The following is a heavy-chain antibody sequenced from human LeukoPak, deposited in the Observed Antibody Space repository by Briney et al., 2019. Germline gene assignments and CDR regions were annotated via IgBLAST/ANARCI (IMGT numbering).Heavy chain of an antibody. CDR3: ARHSTEAGPVRRYYYYYYMDV. D-gene: IGHD4-17*01. CDR1: GYSFTNYW. J-gene: IGHJ6*03. Sequence: GESLKISCKGSGYSFTNYWIGWVRQMPGKGLEWMGIIYTGDSDTRYSPSFQGQVTISADKSISTAYLQWSSLKASDTAMYYCARHSTEAGPVRRYYYYYYMDVWGKGTTVTVSS. CDR2: IYTGDSDT. V-gene: IGHV5-51*01.